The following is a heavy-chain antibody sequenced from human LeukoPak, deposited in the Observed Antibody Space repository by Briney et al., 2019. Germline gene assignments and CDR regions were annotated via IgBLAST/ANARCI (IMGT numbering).Heavy chain of an antibody. J-gene: IGHJ4*02. CDR3: VXXGXXXXXDY. CDR1: SASISSYY. CDR2: IQNTGGT. V-gene: IGHV4-59*01. Sequence: SETLSLTCTVSSASISSYYWGWIRQSPGKGLEWIGYIQNTGGTNYNPSLKSRVSTSKDTSKNQFSLQVRSVTASDTAVYYRVXXGXXXXXDYWGXXTXVTVSS.